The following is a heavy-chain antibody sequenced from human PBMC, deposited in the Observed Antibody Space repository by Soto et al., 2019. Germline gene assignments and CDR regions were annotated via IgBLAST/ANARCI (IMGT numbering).Heavy chain of an antibody. V-gene: IGHV3-23*01. D-gene: IGHD2-21*02. J-gene: IGHJ4*02. CDR2: ISVSGDST. CDR1: GFTFSSYA. Sequence: EVQLLESGGGLVQPGGTLRRSCAATGFTFSSYAMSWVRQAPGKGLEWVSGISVSGDSTYYAGSVKGRFTISRDNSKSTLYLQMNSLRAEETAVYYCAKTFRYGDPEYWGQGALVTVSS. CDR3: AKTFRYGDPEY.